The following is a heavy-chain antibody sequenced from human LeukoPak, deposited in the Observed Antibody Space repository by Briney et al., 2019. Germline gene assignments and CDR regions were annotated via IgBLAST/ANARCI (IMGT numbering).Heavy chain of an antibody. Sequence: SETLSLTCAVYGGSFSGYYWSWIRQPPGKGLEWIGEINHSGSTNYNPSLKSRVTISVDTSKNQFSLKLSSVTAADTAVYYCARGIRHYYYYMDVWGKGTTVTVSS. J-gene: IGHJ6*03. CDR3: ARGIRHYYYYMDV. D-gene: IGHD1-1*01. CDR2: INHSGST. V-gene: IGHV4-34*01. CDR1: GGSFSGYY.